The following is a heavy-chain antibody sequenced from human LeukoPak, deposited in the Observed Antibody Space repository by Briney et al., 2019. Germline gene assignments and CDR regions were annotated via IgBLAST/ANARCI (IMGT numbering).Heavy chain of an antibody. Sequence: ASVKVSCKASGYTFTGYYMHWVQQAPGQGLEWMGWINPNSGGTNYAQKFQGRVTMTRDTSISTAYMELSRLRSDDTAVYYCARDRLPIVVVPAAIDYWGQGTLVTVSS. V-gene: IGHV1-2*02. CDR1: GYTFTGYY. CDR2: INPNSGGT. D-gene: IGHD2-2*02. J-gene: IGHJ4*02. CDR3: ARDRLPIVVVPAAIDY.